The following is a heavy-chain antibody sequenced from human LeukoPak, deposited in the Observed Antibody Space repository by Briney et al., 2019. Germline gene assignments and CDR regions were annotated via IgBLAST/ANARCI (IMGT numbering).Heavy chain of an antibody. J-gene: IGHJ4*02. CDR1: GFTFSSYS. D-gene: IGHD1-7*01. Sequence: GSLRLSCAASGFTFSSYSMNWVRQPPGKGLEWIGNIYYGGNTYYNPSLKSRVTMSLDTAKNQFSLRLSSVTAADTAVYYCARDLGGTTGKFDYWGQGTPVTVSS. CDR3: ARDLGGTTGKFDY. V-gene: IGHV4-39*07. CDR2: IYYGGNT.